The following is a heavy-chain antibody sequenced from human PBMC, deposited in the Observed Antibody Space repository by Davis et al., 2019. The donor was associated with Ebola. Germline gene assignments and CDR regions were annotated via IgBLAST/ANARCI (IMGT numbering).Heavy chain of an antibody. CDR1: GFTFDDYA. D-gene: IGHD3-3*01. V-gene: IGHV3-9*01. CDR3: AKGTYYDFWSGYPYGMDV. J-gene: IGHJ6*02. Sequence: PGGSLRLSCAASGFTFDDYAMHWVRQAPGKGLEWVSGISWNSGSIGYADSVKGRFTISRDNAKNSLYLQMNSLRAEDTALYYCAKGTYYDFWSGYPYGMDVWGQGTTVTVSS. CDR2: ISWNSGSI.